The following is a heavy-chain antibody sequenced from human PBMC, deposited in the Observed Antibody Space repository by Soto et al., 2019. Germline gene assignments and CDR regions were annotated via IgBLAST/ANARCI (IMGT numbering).Heavy chain of an antibody. CDR1: GGSVNGYY. D-gene: IGHD3-3*01. CDR2: INHTGGT. Sequence: XGTLSLTGAVYGGSVNGYYWSWIRQPPGKGLEWIGEINHTGGTHYNPSLKGRVTMSVDTSKNQFSLRLSSVTAADTAIYYCATRITVFGLLIPPFDPWGQGTQVTVSS. CDR3: ATRITVFGLLIPPFDP. J-gene: IGHJ5*02. V-gene: IGHV4-34*01.